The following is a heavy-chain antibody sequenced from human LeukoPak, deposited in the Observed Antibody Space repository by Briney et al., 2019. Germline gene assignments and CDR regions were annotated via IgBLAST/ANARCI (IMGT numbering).Heavy chain of an antibody. V-gene: IGHV3-48*01. CDR2: ISETSSFM. Sequence: PVGAPRLSCAASGFTFSSYSMNWVRQAPGKGLEWISYISETSSFMYYADSLKGRFTLSRENAKDSLYLQMSSRIAEDRAVYYCARRLDCWGQGTLVTVSS. J-gene: IGHJ4*02. CDR1: GFTFSSYS. CDR3: ARRLDC.